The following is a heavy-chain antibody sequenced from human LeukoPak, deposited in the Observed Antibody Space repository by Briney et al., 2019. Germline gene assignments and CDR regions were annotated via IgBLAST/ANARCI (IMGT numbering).Heavy chain of an antibody. CDR2: IKHDGSEK. V-gene: IGHV3-7*05. Sequence: GGSLRLSCAASGFTFSTYSMNWVRQAPGKGLEWVANIKHDGSEKYYVDSVKGRFTISRDNAKNSLYLQMNSLRAEDTAVYYCASTYSSGWYAVLGYFDYWGQGTLVTVSS. D-gene: IGHD6-19*01. J-gene: IGHJ4*02. CDR1: GFTFSTYS. CDR3: ASTYSSGWYAVLGYFDY.